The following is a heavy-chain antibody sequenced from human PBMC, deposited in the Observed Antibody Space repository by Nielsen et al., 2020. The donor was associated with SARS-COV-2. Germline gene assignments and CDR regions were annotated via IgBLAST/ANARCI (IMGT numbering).Heavy chain of an antibody. J-gene: IGHJ3*01. CDR1: GGSISSSSYF. CDR3: ARPPDT. Sequence: SETLSLTCTVSGGSISSSSYFWGWIRQPPGKGLEWIGSIYYSGSTYYNPSLKSRVTMSADMSKNQFSLKLSSVTAADTAVYYCARPPDTWGQGTLVAVSS. CDR2: IYYSGST. V-gene: IGHV4-39*07.